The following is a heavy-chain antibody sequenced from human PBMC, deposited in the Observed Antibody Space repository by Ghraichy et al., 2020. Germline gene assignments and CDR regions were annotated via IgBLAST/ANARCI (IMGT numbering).Heavy chain of an antibody. J-gene: IGHJ4*02. CDR1: GGSIGSDGYY. CDR2: IAYSGNT. D-gene: IGHD4/OR15-4a*01. V-gene: IGHV4-39*07. CDR3: ANAHRSGGYDYGPFDY. Sequence: SETLSLTCTVSGGSIGSDGYYWGWIRQPPGKGLEWVGGIAYSGNTYYNPSLKSRVTISIDTSKNQFSLKLTSVSAADTAVYYCANAHRSGGYDYGPFDYWGQGTLVTVSS.